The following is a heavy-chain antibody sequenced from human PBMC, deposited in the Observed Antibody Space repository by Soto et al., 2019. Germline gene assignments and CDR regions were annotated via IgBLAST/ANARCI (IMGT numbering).Heavy chain of an antibody. CDR2: IIPIFGTA. CDR3: AIDLGSPRYYYDSSGVFDY. D-gene: IGHD3-22*01. Sequence: GASVKVSCKASGGTFSSYAISWVRQAPGQGLEWMGGIIPIFGTANYAQKFQGRVTITADESTSTAYMELSSLRSEDTAVYYCAIDLGSPRYYYDSSGVFDYWGQGTLVTVSS. CDR1: GGTFSSYA. V-gene: IGHV1-69*13. J-gene: IGHJ4*02.